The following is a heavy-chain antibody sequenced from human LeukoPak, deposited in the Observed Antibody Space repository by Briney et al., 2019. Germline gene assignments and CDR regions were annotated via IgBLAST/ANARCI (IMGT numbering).Heavy chain of an antibody. CDR2: INSGGSNT. Sequence: GGSLRLSCAASGFTFSSYWMHWVRQTPGKGLVWVSRINSGGSNTRYADSVKGRFSVSSDAAKSTVYLQMNSLRAEDTAVYYCVRSDNNWFDPWGQGTLVTVSS. CDR1: GFTFSSYW. V-gene: IGHV3-74*01. CDR3: VRSDNNWFDP. J-gene: IGHJ5*02.